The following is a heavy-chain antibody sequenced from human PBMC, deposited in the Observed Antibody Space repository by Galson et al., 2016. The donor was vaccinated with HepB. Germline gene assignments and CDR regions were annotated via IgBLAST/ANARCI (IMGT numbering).Heavy chain of an antibody. J-gene: IGHJ6*02. CDR3: ARDNPHGDYVGNYLYYGMDV. Sequence: SLRLSCAASGFTFSQRSMHWVRQAPGKGLEWVAADSMDGRRKFYADSVKGRFTISRDNSNNMLFLQMNSLRAEDTAVYYCARDNPHGDYVGNYLYYGMDVWGQGTTVTVSS. CDR1: GFTFSQRS. D-gene: IGHD2-21*01. V-gene: IGHV3-30*03. CDR2: DSMDGRRK.